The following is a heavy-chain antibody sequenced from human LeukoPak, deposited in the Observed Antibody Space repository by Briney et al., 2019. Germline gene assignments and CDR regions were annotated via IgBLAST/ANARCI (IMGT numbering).Heavy chain of an antibody. Sequence: SQTLSLTCAVSGGSINSNNHYWSWIRQLPGKGLEWIGYIYYSGSSYYTPSLQSRVRLSVDTSKNQFSLRLSSVTAADTAVYYCPRLLYDDLHYIDTWGQGSLVTVSS. V-gene: IGHV4-31*11. CDR2: IYYSGSS. CDR3: PRLLYDDLHYIDT. CDR1: GGSINSNNHY. D-gene: IGHD4-17*01. J-gene: IGHJ4*02.